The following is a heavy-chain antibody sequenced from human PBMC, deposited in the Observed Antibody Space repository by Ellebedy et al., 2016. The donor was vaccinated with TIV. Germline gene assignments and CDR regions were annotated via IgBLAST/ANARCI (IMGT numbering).Heavy chain of an antibody. CDR3: ARSSTYYDFWSGLYYYYYYMDV. CDR1: GGSIGSSY. J-gene: IGHJ6*03. CDR2: IYYTGST. D-gene: IGHD3-3*01. Sequence: SETLSLXXAVSGGSIGSSYWTWIRQPPGKELEWIAYIYYTGSTNYNPSLKSRVTMSVDTSKNQFSLKLSSVTAADTAVYYCARSSTYYDFWSGLYYYYYYMDVWGKGTTVTVSS. V-gene: IGHV4-59*08.